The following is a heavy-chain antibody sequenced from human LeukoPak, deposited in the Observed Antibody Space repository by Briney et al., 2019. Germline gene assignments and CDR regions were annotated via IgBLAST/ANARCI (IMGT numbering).Heavy chain of an antibody. Sequence: GGSLRLSCAASGFTFSSYGMHWVRQAPGKGLEWVAFIRYDGSNKYYADSVKGRFTVSRDNSKNTLYLQMNSLRAEDTAVYYCVKDKGYIGEDAFDIWGQGTMVTVSS. D-gene: IGHD3-10*01. CDR1: GFTFSSYG. CDR3: VKDKGYIGEDAFDI. CDR2: IRYDGSNK. J-gene: IGHJ3*02. V-gene: IGHV3-30*02.